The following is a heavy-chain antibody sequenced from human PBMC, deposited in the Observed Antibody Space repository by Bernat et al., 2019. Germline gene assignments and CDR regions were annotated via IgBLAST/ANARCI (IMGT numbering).Heavy chain of an antibody. Sequence: VQLVESGGGLVQPGRSLRLSCAASGFTFDDYAMHWVRQAPGKGLEWVAVISYDANNKNYAASVKGRFTISRDNSNNTLYLQMNSLRAEDTAVYYCARDWATVTTDPYYFDYWGQGTLVTVSS. CDR1: GFTFDDYA. D-gene: IGHD4-17*01. V-gene: IGHV3-30*01. CDR3: ARDWATVTTDPYYFDY. CDR2: ISYDANNK. J-gene: IGHJ4*02.